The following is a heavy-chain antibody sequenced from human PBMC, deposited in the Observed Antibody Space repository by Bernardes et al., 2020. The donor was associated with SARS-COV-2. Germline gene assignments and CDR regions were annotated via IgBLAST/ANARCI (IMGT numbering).Heavy chain of an antibody. J-gene: IGHJ5*02. D-gene: IGHD3-16*01. CDR1: GYTFTSYG. CDR3: ATFVGYSWGGGWFDP. Sequence: ASVKVSCKASGYTFTSYGISWVRQAPGQGLEWMGWISGDEGNTNYAHKFHGRVTMTTDTSTSTAHMELRSLRSDDTAVYYCATFVGYSWGGGWFDPWGQGTLVTVSS. V-gene: IGHV1-18*01. CDR2: ISGDEGNT.